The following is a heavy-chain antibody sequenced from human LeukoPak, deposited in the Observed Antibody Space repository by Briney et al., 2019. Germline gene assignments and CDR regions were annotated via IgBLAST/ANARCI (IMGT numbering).Heavy chain of an antibody. CDR2: IYYSGST. CDR1: GDSISSTSYY. J-gene: IGHJ6*03. CDR3: ARHYFYYYYYMDV. D-gene: IGHD2/OR15-2a*01. V-gene: IGHV4-39*01. Sequence: SETLSLTCTVSGDSISSTSYYWGWIRQPPGEGLEWIGSIYYSGSTYYNSSLKSRVTISVDTSKNQFSLKLNSVTAADTAVYYCARHYFYYYYYMDVWGKGTTVTVSS.